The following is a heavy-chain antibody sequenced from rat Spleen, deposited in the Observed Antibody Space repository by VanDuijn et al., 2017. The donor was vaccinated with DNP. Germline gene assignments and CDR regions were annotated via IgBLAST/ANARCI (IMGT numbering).Heavy chain of an antibody. J-gene: IGHJ1*01. Sequence: EVQLVESGGGLVQPGRSLKLSCAASGFIFSDYYMAWVRQAPTKGLEWVASITGSGGGTYYPDSVKGRFTISRENAKNTLYLQMNSLRSEDTATYYCARGSTTMDYWYFDFWGPGTMVTVSS. V-gene: IGHV5-25*01. D-gene: IGHD1-1*01. CDR3: ARGSTTMDYWYFDF. CDR1: GFIFSDYY. CDR2: ITGSGGGT.